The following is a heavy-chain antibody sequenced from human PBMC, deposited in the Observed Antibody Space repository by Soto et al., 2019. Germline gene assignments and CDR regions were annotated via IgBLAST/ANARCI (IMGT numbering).Heavy chain of an antibody. CDR2: ISGSGDTR. D-gene: IGHD6-13*01. CDR1: GFSFSNYA. V-gene: IGHV3-23*01. Sequence: EVQLLESGGGLVQPGGSLRLSCAVSGFSFSNYAMNWVRQAPGKGLEWVSVISGSGDTRDYADSVKGRFTISRDNSKNMLYLQMNSLRPEDTAVYYCALPPSHSGTWPENALDGWGQGTTVTVSS. J-gene: IGHJ6*02. CDR3: ALPPSHSGTWPENALDG.